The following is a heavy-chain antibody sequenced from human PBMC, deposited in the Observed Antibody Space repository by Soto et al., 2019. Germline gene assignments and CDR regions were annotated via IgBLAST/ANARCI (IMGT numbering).Heavy chain of an antibody. V-gene: IGHV4-34*01. J-gene: IGHJ4*02. CDR2: INHSGST. CDR3: ARVESASGTTSDY. D-gene: IGHD1-7*01. CDR1: GGSFSGYY. Sequence: PSETLSLTCAVYGGSFSGYYWSWIRQPPGKGLEWIGEINHSGSTNYNPSLKSRVTISVDTSKNQFSLKLSSVTAADTAVYYCARVESASGTTSDYWGQGTLVTVSS.